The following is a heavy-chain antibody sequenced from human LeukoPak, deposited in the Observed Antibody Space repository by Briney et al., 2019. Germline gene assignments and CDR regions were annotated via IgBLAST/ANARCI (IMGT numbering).Heavy chain of an antibody. CDR2: ISGSGGAI. J-gene: IGHJ4*02. D-gene: IGHD2-2*01. CDR1: GFTFTTYE. Sequence: GGSLRLSCATSGFTFTTYEMNWVRQAPGKGLEWVSHISGSGGAIYYADSVKGRFTISRDNAKNSLYLQMYSLRAEDTAVYYCARRYCSSTSCTLDYWGQGTLVTVSS. V-gene: IGHV3-48*03. CDR3: ARRYCSSTSCTLDY.